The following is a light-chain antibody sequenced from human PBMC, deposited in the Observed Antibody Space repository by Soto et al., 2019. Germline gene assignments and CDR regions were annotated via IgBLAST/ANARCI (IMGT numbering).Light chain of an antibody. V-gene: IGKV3-11*01. CDR2: DAS. CDR3: QQRSNWIT. J-gene: IGKJ5*01. CDR1: QSVSSY. Sequence: EIVLTQSPAILSVSPGERATLSCRASQSVSSYLAWYQQKPGQAPRLLIYDASNRATGIPARFSGSGSGTDFTLTISSLEPEDFAVYYCQQRSNWITFGQGTRLEI.